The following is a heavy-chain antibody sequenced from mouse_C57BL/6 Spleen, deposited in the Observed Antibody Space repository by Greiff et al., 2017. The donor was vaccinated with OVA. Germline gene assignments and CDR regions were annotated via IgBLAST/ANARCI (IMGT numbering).Heavy chain of an antibody. Sequence: QVQLQQSGAELVRPGASVTLSCKASGYTFTDYEMHWVKQTPVHGLEWIGAIDPETGGTAYNQKFKGKAILTADKSSSTAYMELRSLTSEDSAVYYCTNFYYYGSSLYWGQGTTLTVSS. D-gene: IGHD1-1*01. CDR2: IDPETGGT. CDR1: GYTFTDYE. V-gene: IGHV1-15*01. J-gene: IGHJ2*01. CDR3: TNFYYYGSSLY.